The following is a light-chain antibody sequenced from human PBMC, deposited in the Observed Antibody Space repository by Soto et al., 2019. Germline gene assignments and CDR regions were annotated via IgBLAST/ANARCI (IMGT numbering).Light chain of an antibody. V-gene: IGKV3-15*01. Sequence: EIVMTQSPATLSVSPGERATLSCRASQSVSSNLAWYQQKPGQAPRLLIYGASTRATGIPARFSGSGSGTEFPLTISSLQSEDFAVYYCQQYNNLPGTFGQGTKVEIK. CDR2: GAS. J-gene: IGKJ1*01. CDR1: QSVSSN. CDR3: QQYNNLPGT.